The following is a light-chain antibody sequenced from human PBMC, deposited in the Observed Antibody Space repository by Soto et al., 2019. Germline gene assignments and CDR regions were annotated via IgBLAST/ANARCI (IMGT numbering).Light chain of an antibody. CDR2: GAS. Sequence: EIVMTQSPATLSVSPGERATLSCRASQSVSSNLAWYQQKPGQAPRPLIYGASTRATGIPARFSGSGSGTEFTLTISSLQSEDFPVYYCQQYNNWPPLTFGGGTKVEIK. CDR3: QQYNNWPPLT. J-gene: IGKJ4*01. V-gene: IGKV3-15*01. CDR1: QSVSSN.